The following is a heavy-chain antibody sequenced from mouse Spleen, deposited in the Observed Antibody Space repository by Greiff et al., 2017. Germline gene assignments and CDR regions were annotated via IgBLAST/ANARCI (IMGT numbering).Heavy chain of an antibody. CDR1: GYTFTSYD. CDR2: IYPRDGST. J-gene: IGHJ2*01. CDR3: ARREWLL. Sequence: VQRVESGPELVKPGASVKLSCKASGYTFTSYDINWVKRRPGQGLEWIGWIYPRDGSTKYNEKFKGKATLTVDTSSSTAYMELHSLTSEDSAVYFCARREWLLWGQGTTLTVSS. D-gene: IGHD2-3*01. V-gene: IGHV1-85*01.